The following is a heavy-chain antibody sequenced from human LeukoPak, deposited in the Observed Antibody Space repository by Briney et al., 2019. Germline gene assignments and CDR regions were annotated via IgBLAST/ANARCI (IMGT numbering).Heavy chain of an antibody. CDR3: ARDSSTRSSSWLDFDY. Sequence: SVKVSCKASGGTFSSYAISWVRQAPGQGLEWMGGIIPIFGTANYAQKFQGRVTITTDESTSTAYMELSSLRSEDTAVYYCARDSSTRSSSWLDFDYWGQGTLVTVSS. J-gene: IGHJ4*02. CDR1: GGTFSSYA. D-gene: IGHD6-13*01. CDR2: IIPIFGTA. V-gene: IGHV1-69*05.